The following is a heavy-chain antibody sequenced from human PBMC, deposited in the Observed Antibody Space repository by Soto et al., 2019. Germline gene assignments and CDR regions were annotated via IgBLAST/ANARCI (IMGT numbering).Heavy chain of an antibody. J-gene: IGHJ5*02. V-gene: IGHV3-23*01. CDR3: TKDYCSGTSCYFDL. Sequence: GGSLRLSCAASGFIVSSYAMSWVRQAPGKGLEWVSAIGGTVGGTYYADSVKGRFTISRDNSKNTLYLQMNSLRAEDTAIYYCTKDYCSGTSCYFDLWGQGILVTVSS. CDR1: GFIVSSYA. CDR2: IGGTVGGT. D-gene: IGHD2-2*01.